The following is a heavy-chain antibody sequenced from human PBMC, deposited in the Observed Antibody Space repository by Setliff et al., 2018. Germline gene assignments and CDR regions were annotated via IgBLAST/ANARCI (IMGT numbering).Heavy chain of an antibody. V-gene: IGHV4-61*09. CDR2: IYTSGST. J-gene: IGHJ3*02. CDR3: ARSLDCTGGSCYPNDALDI. Sequence: SETLSLTCTVSGASINSGSYYWNWIRQPAGKGLEWIGHIYTSGSTNYNPSLKSRVTISVDTSKKQLSLKLSSVTAADTAVYYCARSLDCTGGSCYPNDALDIWGQGTMVTVSS. D-gene: IGHD2-15*01. CDR1: GASINSGSYY.